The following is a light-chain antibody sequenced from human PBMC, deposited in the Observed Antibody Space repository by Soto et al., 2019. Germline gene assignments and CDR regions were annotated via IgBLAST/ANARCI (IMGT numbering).Light chain of an antibody. Sequence: EIVMTQSPATLSVSPGERATLSCRASQSIGSNLAWYQQRPGRGPRLLIYGASTRATAIPARFRGSGSGTEFTLTVNGVESEDFVVYYCQQYDNWPPTFSGGAKGEIK. J-gene: IGKJ4*01. V-gene: IGKV3-15*01. CDR2: GAS. CDR3: QQYDNWPPT. CDR1: QSIGSN.